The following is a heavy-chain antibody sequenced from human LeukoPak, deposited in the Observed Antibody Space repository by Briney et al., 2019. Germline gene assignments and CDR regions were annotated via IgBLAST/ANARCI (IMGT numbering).Heavy chain of an antibody. J-gene: IGHJ6*02. CDR1: GGTFSSYA. CDR3: ARDWWSFGGWDIVVVPASSEYGMDV. Sequence: GASVKVSCKASGGTFSSYAISWVRQAPGQGLEWMGGIIPIFGTANYAQKFQGRVTITADESTSTAYMELSSLRSEDTAVYYCARDWWSFGGWDIVVVPASSEYGMDVWGQGTTVTVSS. V-gene: IGHV1-69*13. D-gene: IGHD2-2*01. CDR2: IIPIFGTA.